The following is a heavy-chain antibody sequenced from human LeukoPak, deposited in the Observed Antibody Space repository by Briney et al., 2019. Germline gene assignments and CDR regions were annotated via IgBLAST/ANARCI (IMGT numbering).Heavy chain of an antibody. J-gene: IGHJ4*02. V-gene: IGHV1-69*05. CDR3: ARGNSGHDDY. Sequence: ASVKVSCKASGGTFSSYAISWVRQAPGQGLEWMGGIIPIFGTANYAQKFQGRVTMTRDTSTSTVYMELSSLRSEDTAVYYCARGNSGHDDYWGQGTLVTVSS. CDR1: GGTFSSYA. CDR2: IIPIFGTA. D-gene: IGHD5-12*01.